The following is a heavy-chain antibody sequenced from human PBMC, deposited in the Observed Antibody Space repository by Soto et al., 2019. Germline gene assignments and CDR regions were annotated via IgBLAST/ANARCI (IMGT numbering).Heavy chain of an antibody. Sequence: PXATLSLTFTVCGGSITSSDWSWIRRPPGKGLEWIAYIYDTGISGYTPSTSYNPSLKSRVTMSVDTSKSQFSLKLTSVTAADTAVHYCAPGEAAFFYYGLDVCGQRITVTVSS. CDR1: GGSITSSD. J-gene: IGHJ6*02. CDR2: IYDTGISGYTPST. V-gene: IGHV4-59*01. CDR3: APGEAAFFYYGLDV.